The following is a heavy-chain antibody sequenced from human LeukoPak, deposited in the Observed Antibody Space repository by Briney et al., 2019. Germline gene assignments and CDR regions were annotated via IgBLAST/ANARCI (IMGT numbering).Heavy chain of an antibody. Sequence: ASVKVSCKASGCTFTGYYMHWVRQAPGQGLEWMGWINPNSGGTNYAQKFQGRVTMTRDTSISTAYMELSRLRSDDTAVYYCARERDSSGWYKNFDYWGQGTLVTVSS. J-gene: IGHJ4*02. CDR1: GCTFTGYY. D-gene: IGHD6-19*01. CDR3: ARERDSSGWYKNFDY. V-gene: IGHV1-2*02. CDR2: INPNSGGT.